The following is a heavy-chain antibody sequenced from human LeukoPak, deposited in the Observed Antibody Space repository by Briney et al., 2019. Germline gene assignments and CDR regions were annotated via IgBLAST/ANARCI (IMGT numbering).Heavy chain of an antibody. CDR3: ARGVRYCSSTSCYTGFDY. J-gene: IGHJ4*02. CDR1: GGSFSGYY. Sequence: SETLSLTCAVYGGSFSGYYWSWIRQPPGKGLEWIGEINHSGSTNYNPSLKSRVTISVDTSKNQFSLKLSSVTAADTAVYYCARGVRYCSSTSCYTGFDYWGQGTLVTVSS. D-gene: IGHD2-2*02. V-gene: IGHV4-34*01. CDR2: INHSGST.